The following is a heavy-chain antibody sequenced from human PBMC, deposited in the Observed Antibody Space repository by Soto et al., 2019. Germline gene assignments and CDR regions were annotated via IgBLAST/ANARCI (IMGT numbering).Heavy chain of an antibody. Sequence: PGESLKISCKGSGYSFTSYWISWVRQMPGKGLEWMGRIDPSDSYTNYSPSFQGHVTISADKSISTAYLQWSSRKASDTAMYYCARQPYDILTGYYPAHYYYYGMDVWGQGTTVTVSS. CDR1: GYSFTSYW. J-gene: IGHJ6*02. D-gene: IGHD3-9*01. CDR3: ARQPYDILTGYYPAHYYYYGMDV. V-gene: IGHV5-10-1*01. CDR2: IDPSDSYT.